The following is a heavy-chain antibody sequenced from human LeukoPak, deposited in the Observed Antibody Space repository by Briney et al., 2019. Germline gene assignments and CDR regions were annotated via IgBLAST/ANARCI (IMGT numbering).Heavy chain of an antibody. V-gene: IGHV4-34*01. CDR3: AREVPDCTNGVCYGGAFDI. D-gene: IGHD2-8*01. CDR1: GGSFSGYY. CDR2: INHSGST. Sequence: PSETLSLTCAVYGGSFSGYYWSWIRQPPGKGLEWIGEINHSGSTNYNPSLKSRVTISVDTSKNQFSLKLSSVTAADTAVYYCAREVPDCTNGVCYGGAFDIWGQGTMVTVSS. J-gene: IGHJ3*02.